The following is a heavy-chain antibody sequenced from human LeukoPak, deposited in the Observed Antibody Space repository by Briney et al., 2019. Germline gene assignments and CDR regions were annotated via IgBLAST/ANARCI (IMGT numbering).Heavy chain of an antibody. Sequence: PGRSLRLSCAASGFTFSSYGMHWVRQAPGKGLEWVSSISSSSSYIYYADSVKGRFTISRDNAKNSLYLQMNSLRSEDTAVYYCARGSSHYIHDHLRYWGQGTLVTVSS. CDR3: ARGSSHYIHDHLRY. D-gene: IGHD1-1*01. J-gene: IGHJ4*02. V-gene: IGHV3-21*04. CDR1: GFTFSSYG. CDR2: ISSSSSYI.